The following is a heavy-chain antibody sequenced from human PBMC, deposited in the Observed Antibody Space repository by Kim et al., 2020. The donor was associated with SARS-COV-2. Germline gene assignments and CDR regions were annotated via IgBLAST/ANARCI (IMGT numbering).Heavy chain of an antibody. Sequence: SETLSLTCAVYGGSFSGYYWSWIRQPPGKGLEWIGEINHSGSTNYNPSLKSRVTISVDTSKNQFSLKLSSVTAADTAVYYCARGGNGYNDQMLDYWGQGTLVTVSS. CDR2: INHSGST. D-gene: IGHD5-12*01. J-gene: IGHJ4*02. CDR1: GGSFSGYY. V-gene: IGHV4-34*01. CDR3: ARGGNGYNDQMLDY.